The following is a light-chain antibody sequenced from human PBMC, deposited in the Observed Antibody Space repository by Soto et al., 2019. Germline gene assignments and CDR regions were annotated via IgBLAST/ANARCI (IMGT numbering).Light chain of an antibody. CDR2: DAS. V-gene: IGKV1-5*01. Sequence: DIQMIQSPSTLSASVGDRVTITCRASPSISTWLAWYQQKPGKAPKFLIYDASNLETGVPARFSGSGSGTEFTLKISGLQPDDFAAYYCIQYKYYSYTFGQGTKLEIK. CDR1: PSISTW. J-gene: IGKJ2*01. CDR3: IQYKYYSYT.